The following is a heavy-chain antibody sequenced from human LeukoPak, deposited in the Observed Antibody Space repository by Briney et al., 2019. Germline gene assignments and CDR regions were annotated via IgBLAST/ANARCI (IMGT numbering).Heavy chain of an antibody. CDR1: GFTFSTYS. CDR2: ISYGSNYI. D-gene: IGHD5-18*01. V-gene: IGHV3-21*01. Sequence: GGSLRLSCASSGFTFSTYSMNWVRLAPGKGLEWVSPISYGSNYIYYADSVKGRFTISRDYAKNPLYLKMNSLRADDTAVYYCARANTNGYTYGNFDYWGQGTLVTVSS. CDR3: ARANTNGYTYGNFDY. J-gene: IGHJ4*02.